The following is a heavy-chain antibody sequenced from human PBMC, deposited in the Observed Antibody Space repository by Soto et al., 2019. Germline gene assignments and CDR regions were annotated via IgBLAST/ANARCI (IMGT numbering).Heavy chain of an antibody. CDR3: ARGLVGSTTAFDY. V-gene: IGHV3-53*01. Sequence: PRLSCAASGFIVSSSYMSWVRQAPGKGLEWVSTIYTPGSTYYADSVKGRFTISRDISKNTLYLQMNSLRANDTAVYYCARGLVGSTTAFDYWGQGTLVTVSS. J-gene: IGHJ4*02. CDR2: IYTPGST. CDR1: GFIVSSSY. D-gene: IGHD1-26*01.